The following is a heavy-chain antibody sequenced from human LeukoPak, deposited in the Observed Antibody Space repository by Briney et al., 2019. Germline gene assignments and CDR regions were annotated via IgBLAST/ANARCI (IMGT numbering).Heavy chain of an antibody. V-gene: IGHV1-69*13. CDR2: IIPIFGTA. J-gene: IGHJ6*03. Sequence: ASVKVSCKASGGTFSSYAISWVRQAPGQGLEWMGGIIPIFGTANYAQKFQGRVTITADESTSTAYMELSSLRSEDTAVYYCARGLGPYSSSWYRDDYYYYMDVWGKGTTVTVSS. D-gene: IGHD6-13*01. CDR1: GGTFSSYA. CDR3: ARGLGPYSSSWYRDDYYYYMDV.